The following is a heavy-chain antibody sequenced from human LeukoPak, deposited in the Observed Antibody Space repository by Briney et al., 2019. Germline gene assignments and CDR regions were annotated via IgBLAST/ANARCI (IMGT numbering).Heavy chain of an antibody. CDR3: AKLRDFFDSSGQFDY. Sequence: GGSLRLSCAASGFTFSSYAMSWVRQAPGKGLEWVSATSGSGDGTFYADSVKGRFTISRDNSMNTLYLQMNSLRAEDTAIYYCAKLRDFFDSSGQFDYWGQGTLVTVSS. V-gene: IGHV3-23*01. CDR1: GFTFSSYA. J-gene: IGHJ4*02. D-gene: IGHD3-22*01. CDR2: TSGSGDGT.